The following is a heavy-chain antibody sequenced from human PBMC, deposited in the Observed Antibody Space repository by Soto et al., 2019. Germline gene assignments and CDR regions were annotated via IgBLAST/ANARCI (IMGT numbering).Heavy chain of an antibody. CDR3: ARDSGGLGY. D-gene: IGHD3-10*01. J-gene: IGHJ4*02. CDR1: GFTFNTYW. Sequence: EVQLVESGGGLVQPGGSLRLSCAASGFTFNTYWMTWVRQAPGKGLEWVANIIKDGSEKSYVDSVKGRFTISRDNAKNSLYLDMTRLRVEDTAVYYCARDSGGLGYWGQGTLVTVSS. V-gene: IGHV3-7*03. CDR2: IIKDGSEK.